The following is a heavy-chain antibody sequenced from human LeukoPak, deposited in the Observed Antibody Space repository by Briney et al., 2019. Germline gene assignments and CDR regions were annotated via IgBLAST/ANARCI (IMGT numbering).Heavy chain of an antibody. CDR3: ARGRGGNSDY. D-gene: IGHD4-23*01. CDR1: GFTFSSYE. J-gene: IGHJ4*02. Sequence: PGGSLRLSGAASGFTFSSYEMNWVRQAPGKGLEWVSYISSSVSTIYYADSVKGRFTISRDNAKNSLYLQMNSLRAEDTAVYYCARGRGGNSDYWGQGTLVTVSS. V-gene: IGHV3-48*03. CDR2: ISSSVSTI.